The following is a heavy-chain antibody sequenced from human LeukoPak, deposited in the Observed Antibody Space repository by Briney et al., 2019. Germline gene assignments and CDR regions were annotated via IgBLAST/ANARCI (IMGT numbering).Heavy chain of an antibody. CDR3: ARPRGNVEMAAIPFDY. D-gene: IGHD5-24*01. CDR1: GFIFKSYW. Sequence: PGGSLRLSCAASGFIFKSYWMSWVRQAPGKGLEWVANIKQDGSEENYVDSVRGRFTISRDNAKKSLYLQMNSLRAEDTAVYYCARPRGNVEMAAIPFDYWGRGTLVTVSS. CDR2: IKQDGSEE. J-gene: IGHJ4*02. V-gene: IGHV3-7*01.